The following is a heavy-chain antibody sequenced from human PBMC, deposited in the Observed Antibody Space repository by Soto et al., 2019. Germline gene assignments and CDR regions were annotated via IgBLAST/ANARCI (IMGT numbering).Heavy chain of an antibody. Sequence: SVKVSCKASGGTFSSYAISWVLQAPGQGLEWMGGIIPIFGTANYAQKFQGRVTITADESTSTAYMELSSLRSEDTAVYYCARGGKYYDFWSGYPEGNWFDPWGQGTLVTVSS. CDR3: ARGGKYYDFWSGYPEGNWFDP. CDR1: GGTFSSYA. D-gene: IGHD3-3*01. V-gene: IGHV1-69*13. CDR2: IIPIFGTA. J-gene: IGHJ5*02.